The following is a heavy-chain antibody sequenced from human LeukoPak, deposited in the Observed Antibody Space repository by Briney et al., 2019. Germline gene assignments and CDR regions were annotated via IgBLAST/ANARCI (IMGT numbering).Heavy chain of an antibody. V-gene: IGHV3-74*01. J-gene: IGHJ6*02. CDR3: AKGVVVVPAAIYYYYGMDV. CDR2: INSDGSST. CDR1: GFTFSSYW. Sequence: GGSLRLSCAASGFTFSSYWMHWVRQAPGKGLVWVSRINSDGSSTSYADSVKGRFTISRDNAKNTLYLQMNSLRAEDTAVYYCAKGVVVVPAAIYYYYGMDVWGQGTTVTVSS. D-gene: IGHD2-2*01.